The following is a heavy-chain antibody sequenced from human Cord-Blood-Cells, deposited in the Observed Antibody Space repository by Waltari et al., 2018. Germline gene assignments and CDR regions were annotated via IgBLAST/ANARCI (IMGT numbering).Heavy chain of an antibody. D-gene: IGHD1-26*01. CDR2: IYYSGST. V-gene: IGHV4-39*01. Sequence: QLQLQESGPGLVKPSETLSLTCTVSGGSIRSSSYYWGWIRQPPGKGLEWIGSIYYSGSTYYNPSLKSRVTISVDTSKNQFSLKLSSVTAADTAVYYCARRHSGSYDAFDIWGQGTMVTVSS. CDR1: GGSIRSSSYY. CDR3: ARRHSGSYDAFDI. J-gene: IGHJ3*02.